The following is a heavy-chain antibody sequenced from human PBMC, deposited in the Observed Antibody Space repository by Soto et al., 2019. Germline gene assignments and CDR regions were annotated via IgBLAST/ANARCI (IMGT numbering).Heavy chain of an antibody. CDR2: INHSGST. CDR3: ASHWGIAARKGTFMDY. J-gene: IGHJ4*02. V-gene: IGHV4-34*01. D-gene: IGHD6-6*01. CDR1: VVSFSGYY. Sequence: SETLSLTCAFYVVSFSGYYWSCIRHPPGKWLEWIGEINHSGSTNYNPSLKSRVTISVDTSKNQFSLKLSSVTAADTAVYYCASHWGIAARKGTFMDYLGQGTLVTVSS.